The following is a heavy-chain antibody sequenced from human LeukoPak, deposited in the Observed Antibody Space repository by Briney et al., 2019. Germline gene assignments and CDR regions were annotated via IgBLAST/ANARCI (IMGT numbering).Heavy chain of an antibody. D-gene: IGHD3-10*01. CDR1: GFTFSTFA. CDR2: IFPSGGEI. V-gene: IGHV3-23*01. Sequence: GGSLRLSCAASGFTFSTFAMIWVRQPPGKGLEWVSSIFPSGGEIHYADSVRGRFTISRDNSKSLLSLQMNSLRAEDTAVYYCARLNYYGSGSLKYYFDYWGQGTLVTVSS. J-gene: IGHJ4*02. CDR3: ARLNYYGSGSLKYYFDY.